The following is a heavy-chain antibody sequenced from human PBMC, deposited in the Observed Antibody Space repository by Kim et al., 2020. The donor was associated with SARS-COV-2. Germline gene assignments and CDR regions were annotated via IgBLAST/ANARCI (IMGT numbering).Heavy chain of an antibody. CDR1: GFTFDDYV. D-gene: IGHD5-18*01. CDR2: ISGDGGNT. J-gene: IGHJ6*02. Sequence: GGSLRLSCVASGFTFDDYVMHWVRQGPGKGLEWVSVISGDGGNTYYADSVKGRFTISRDNSKNSLYLQMNSLRTEDTALYYCAKDIDGGYSYGYAGIYYYHYGMDVWGQGTTVTVSS. V-gene: IGHV3-43*02. CDR3: AKDIDGGYSYGYAGIYYYHYGMDV.